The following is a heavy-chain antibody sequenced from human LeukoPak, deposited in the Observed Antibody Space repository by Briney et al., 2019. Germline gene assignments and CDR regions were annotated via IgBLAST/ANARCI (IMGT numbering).Heavy chain of an antibody. V-gene: IGHV1-18*01. D-gene: IGHD6-6*01. CDR3: ARGSSSSPHTVAFEI. CDR1: GYTFSSYG. CDR2: ISAYNGDT. Sequence: ASVTVSCTASGYTFSSYGIIWVRQAPGQGLEWMGWISAYNGDTNYAQNLQGRVTMTTDTSTSTAYMELRSLRPDDTAVYYCARGSSSSPHTVAFEIWGQGTMVTVSS. J-gene: IGHJ3*02.